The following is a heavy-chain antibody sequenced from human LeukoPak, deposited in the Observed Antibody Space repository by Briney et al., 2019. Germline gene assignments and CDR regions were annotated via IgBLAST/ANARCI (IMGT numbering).Heavy chain of an antibody. CDR1: GFTFSSYG. CDR2: IWYDGSNK. J-gene: IGHJ4*02. D-gene: IGHD3-10*01. Sequence: GRSLRLSCAASGFTFSSYGMHWVLQAPGKGLEWVAGIWYDGSNKYYADSVKGRFTISRDNSKNTLYLQMNSLRAEDTAVYYCARGRLLWFGESFDYWGQGTLVTVCS. CDR3: ARGRLLWFGESFDY. V-gene: IGHV3-33*01.